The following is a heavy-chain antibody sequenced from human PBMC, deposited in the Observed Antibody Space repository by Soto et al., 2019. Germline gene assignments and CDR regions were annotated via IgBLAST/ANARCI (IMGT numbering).Heavy chain of an antibody. CDR3: VRGYYDTNFDL. J-gene: IGHJ2*01. Sequence: EVQLVESGGGLVQPGGSLRLSCAASGFTFGRYWMHWVRQTPGKGPVWVSRINSDGSTRTDADSVKGRVTISRDNAKDTLYLQMNSLRAEDTAIYYCVRGYYDTNFDLWGRGTLVTVSS. CDR1: GFTFGRYW. D-gene: IGHD3-22*01. CDR2: INSDGSTR. V-gene: IGHV3-74*01.